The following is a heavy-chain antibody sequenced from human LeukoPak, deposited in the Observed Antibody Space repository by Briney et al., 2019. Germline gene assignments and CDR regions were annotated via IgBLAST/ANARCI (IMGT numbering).Heavy chain of an antibody. CDR1: GGSISSYY. D-gene: IGHD3-10*01. J-gene: IGHJ4*02. CDR3: ARLTNYGSGSYYNDY. V-gene: IGHV4-59*13. CDR2: IHYSGST. Sequence: SETLSLTCTVSGGSISSYYWSWIRQPPGKGLEWIGYIHYSGSTSYNPSLRSRVTISVDTSKNQFSLKLSSVTAADTAVYYCARLTNYGSGSYYNDYWGQGTLVTVSS.